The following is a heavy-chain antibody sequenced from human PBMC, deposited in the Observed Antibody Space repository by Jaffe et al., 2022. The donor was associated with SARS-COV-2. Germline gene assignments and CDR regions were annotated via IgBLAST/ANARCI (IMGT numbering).Heavy chain of an antibody. CDR2: INSDGSST. V-gene: IGHV3-74*01. Sequence: EVQLVESGGGLVQPGGSLRLSCAASGFTFSSYWMHWVRQAPGKGLVWVSRINSDGSSTSYADSVKGRFTISRDNAKNTLYLQMNSLRAEDTAVYYCARDRGPLRQRIKSINYYYGMDVWGQGTTVTVSS. CDR3: ARDRGPLRQRIKSINYYYGMDV. D-gene: IGHD4-17*01. J-gene: IGHJ6*02. CDR1: GFTFSSYW.